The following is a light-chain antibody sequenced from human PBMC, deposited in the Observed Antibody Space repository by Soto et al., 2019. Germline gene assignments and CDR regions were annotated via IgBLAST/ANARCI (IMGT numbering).Light chain of an antibody. CDR2: EVS. Sequence: QSALTQPASVSGSPGQSITISCTGTRSDVGGYNYVSWYQQHPGKAPKLMIYEVSNRPSGVSNRFFGSKSGNTASLTISGLQAEDEADYYCSSYTSSSTLVFGGGTKVTVL. CDR3: SSYTSSSTLV. V-gene: IGLV2-14*01. CDR1: RSDVGGYNY. J-gene: IGLJ2*01.